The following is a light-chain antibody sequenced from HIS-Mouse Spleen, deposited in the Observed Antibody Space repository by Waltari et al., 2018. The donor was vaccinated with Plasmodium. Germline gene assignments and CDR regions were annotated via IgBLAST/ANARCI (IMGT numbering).Light chain of an antibody. V-gene: IGKV1-39*01. Sequence: DIQMTQSPSSLPASVGDRVPITCRASQSISSYLNWYQQKPGKAPKLLIYAASSLQSGVPSRFSGSGSGTDFTLTISSLQPEDFATYYCQQSYSTPGTFGGGTKVEIK. J-gene: IGKJ4*01. CDR3: QQSYSTPGT. CDR1: QSISSY. CDR2: AAS.